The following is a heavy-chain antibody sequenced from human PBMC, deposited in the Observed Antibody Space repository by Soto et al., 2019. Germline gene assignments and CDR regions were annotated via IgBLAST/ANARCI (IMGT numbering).Heavy chain of an antibody. J-gene: IGHJ4*02. V-gene: IGHV3-30-3*01. CDR3: ARARSQQLVRYYFDY. Sequence: QVQLVESGGGVVQPGRSLRLSCAASGFTFSSYAMHWVRQAPGKGLEWVAVISYDGSNKYYADSVKGRFTISRDNSKNTLYLQMNSLRAEDTAVYYCARARSQQLVRYYFDYWGQGTLVTVSS. D-gene: IGHD6-13*01. CDR1: GFTFSSYA. CDR2: ISYDGSNK.